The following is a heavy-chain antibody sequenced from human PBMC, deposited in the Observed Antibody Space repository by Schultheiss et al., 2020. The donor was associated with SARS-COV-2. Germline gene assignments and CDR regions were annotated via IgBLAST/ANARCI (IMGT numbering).Heavy chain of an antibody. CDR2: IYSGGNT. CDR1: EFSVSSNF. V-gene: IGHV3-66*01. J-gene: IGHJ4*02. CDR3: AREPWQQLAYFDY. D-gene: IGHD6-13*01. Sequence: GGSLRLSCAASEFSVSSNFMNWVRQAPGKGLEWVSVIYSGGNTYYADSVKGRFTISRDNSKNTLYLQMNSLRAEDTAVYYCAREPWQQLAYFDYWGQGTLVTVSS.